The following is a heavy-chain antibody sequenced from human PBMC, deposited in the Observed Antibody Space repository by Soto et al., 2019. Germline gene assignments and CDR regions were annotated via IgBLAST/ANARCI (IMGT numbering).Heavy chain of an antibody. V-gene: IGHV3-23*01. Sequence: PGGSLRLSCATSGLTFSNYAMSWVRQAPGGGLEWVSSMSGSSSTTYYADSVRGRFTISRDRSKNTLYLQMSSLRAEDTALYYCEKNNQRELPRVIDFWGQGTLVTVSS. D-gene: IGHD1-7*01. CDR2: MSGSSSTT. CDR3: EKNNQRELPRVIDF. J-gene: IGHJ4*02. CDR1: GLTFSNYA.